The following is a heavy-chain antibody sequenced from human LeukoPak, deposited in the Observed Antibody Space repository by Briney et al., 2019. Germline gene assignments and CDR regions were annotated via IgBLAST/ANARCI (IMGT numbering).Heavy chain of an antibody. J-gene: IGHJ4*02. D-gene: IGHD1-26*01. V-gene: IGHV3-23*01. CDR1: GFTFSSYA. CDR2: IRDSGSST. Sequence: GGSLRLSCAASGFTFSSYAMSWVRQAPGRGLEWVSAIRDSGSSTHYADSVKGRFTTSRDNSKNTLFLQMNSLRAEDTAIYYCAKYGPQDSGSSHFDYWGQGALVTVSS. CDR3: AKYGPQDSGSSHFDY.